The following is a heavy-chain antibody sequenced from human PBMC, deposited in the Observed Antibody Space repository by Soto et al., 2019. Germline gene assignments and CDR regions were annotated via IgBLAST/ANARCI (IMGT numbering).Heavy chain of an antibody. CDR2: IGPERGDT. CDR3: ATVTYFYDSSDYPPYYYFDY. Sequence: ASVKVSCKASGYTFTGHYIHWVRQAPEQGPEWVGEIGPERGDTRYAQKFQGRVTMTRDTSISTAYMELSRLTSGDTAVYYCATVTYFYDSSDYPPYYYFDYWGQGTPVTVSS. J-gene: IGHJ4*02. CDR1: GYTFTGHY. D-gene: IGHD3-22*01. V-gene: IGHV1-2*02.